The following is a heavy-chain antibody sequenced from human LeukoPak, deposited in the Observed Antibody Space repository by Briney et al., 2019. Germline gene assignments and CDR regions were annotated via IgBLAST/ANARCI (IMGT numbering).Heavy chain of an antibody. CDR2: IYFSGGT. D-gene: IGHD5/OR15-5a*01. V-gene: IGHV4-39*01. J-gene: IGHJ3*01. Sequence: SETLSLTCTVSGDSISSSNCYWGWIRQPPGKGLEWIGSIYFSGGTYYNASLKSRVTISVDTSKNQFSLRLTSVSAADTSVYYCARHRRVYGDAFDFWGQGTVVIVSS. CDR3: ARHRRVYGDAFDF. CDR1: GDSISSSNCY.